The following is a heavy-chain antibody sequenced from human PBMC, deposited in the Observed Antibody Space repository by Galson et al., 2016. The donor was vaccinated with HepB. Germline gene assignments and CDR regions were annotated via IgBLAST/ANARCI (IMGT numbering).Heavy chain of an antibody. CDR3: AKGGTGTAQRTPLYYYGMDV. Sequence: SLRLSCAASGFTFDDYVMHWVRQAPGEGLEWVSGITWNSRSKGYADSVKGRFTISRDNAKNSLYLQMNSLRGEDTALYYCAKGGTGTAQRTPLYYYGMDVWGKGDHSHRLL. CDR1: GFTFDDYV. V-gene: IGHV3-9*01. CDR2: ITWNSRSK. D-gene: IGHD1-7*01. J-gene: IGHJ6*04.